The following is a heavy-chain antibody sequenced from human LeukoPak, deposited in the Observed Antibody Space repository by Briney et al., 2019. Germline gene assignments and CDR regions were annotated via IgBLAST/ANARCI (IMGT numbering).Heavy chain of an antibody. CDR2: IIPILGIA. D-gene: IGHD3-22*01. Sequence: SVKVSCKASGGTFSSYTISWVRQAPGQGLEWMGRIIPILGIANYAQKFQGRVTITADKSTSTAYMELSSLRSEDTAVYYCAGGNRAHPTYYYDSSGYSLLDYWGQGTLVTVSS. V-gene: IGHV1-69*02. CDR3: AGGNRAHPTYYYDSSGYSLLDY. J-gene: IGHJ4*02. CDR1: GGTFSSYT.